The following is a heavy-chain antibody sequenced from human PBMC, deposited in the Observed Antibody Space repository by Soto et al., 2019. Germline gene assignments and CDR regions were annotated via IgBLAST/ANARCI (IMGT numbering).Heavy chain of an antibody. CDR1: GFTFSNYA. D-gene: IGHD3-10*01. CDR3: ARAALWFGELSP. V-gene: IGHV3-21*01. Sequence: GGSLRLSCAASGFTFSNYAMSWIRQAPGKGLEWVSTIRETGNTYYADSVRGRFATSRDNAKNSLYLQMNSLRAEDTAVYYCARAALWFGELSPWGQGTLVTVSS. J-gene: IGHJ5*02. CDR2: IRETGNT.